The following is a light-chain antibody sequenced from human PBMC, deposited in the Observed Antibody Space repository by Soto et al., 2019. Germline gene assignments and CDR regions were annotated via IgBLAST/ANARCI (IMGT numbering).Light chain of an antibody. CDR3: QQSYSTPWT. Sequence: DIQMTQSPSSLSASVGDRITITCRASQSISNYLNWYQQRPGQAPKLLIYAASSFHSGVPSRFSGSGSGTDFTLTISSLQPEDFATYYCQQSYSTPWTFGQGTKVDI. CDR2: AAS. CDR1: QSISNY. V-gene: IGKV1-39*01. J-gene: IGKJ1*01.